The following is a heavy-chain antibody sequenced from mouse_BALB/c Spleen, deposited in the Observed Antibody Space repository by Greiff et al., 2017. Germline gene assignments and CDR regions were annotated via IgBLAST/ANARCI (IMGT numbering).Heavy chain of an antibody. CDR2: IYPGDGDT. Sequence: QVQLKESGAELVRPGSSVKISCKASGYAFRSYWMNWVKQRPGQGLEWIGQIYPGDGDTNYNGKFKGKATLTADKSSSTAYMQLSSLTSEDSAVYFCAREGNGYDGFDYWGQGTTLTVSS. J-gene: IGHJ2*01. CDR1: GYAFRSYW. D-gene: IGHD2-2*01. CDR3: AREGNGYDGFDY. V-gene: IGHV1-80*01.